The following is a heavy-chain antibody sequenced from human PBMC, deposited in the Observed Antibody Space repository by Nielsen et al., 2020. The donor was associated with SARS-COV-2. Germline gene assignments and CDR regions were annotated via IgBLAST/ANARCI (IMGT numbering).Heavy chain of an antibody. J-gene: IGHJ6*02. CDR3: ARDYLSGWYPYYYYGMDV. D-gene: IGHD6-19*01. CDR2: ISYDGSNK. Sequence: GGSLRLSCVASGFTFSSYAMHWVRQAPGKGLEWVAVISYDGSNKYYADSVKGRFTISRDNSKNTLYLQMNSLRAEDTAVYYCARDYLSGWYPYYYYGMDVWGQGTTVTVSS. CDR1: GFTFSSYA. V-gene: IGHV3-30-3*01.